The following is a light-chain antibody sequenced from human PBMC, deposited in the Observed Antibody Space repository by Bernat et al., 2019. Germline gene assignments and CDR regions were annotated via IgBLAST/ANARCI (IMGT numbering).Light chain of an antibody. CDR1: QSVSNY. CDR3: QQRSNGPAT. J-gene: IGKJ5*01. CDR2: DAS. V-gene: IGKV3-11*01. Sequence: EIVLTQSPATLSLSPGERATLSCRASQSVSNYLAWYQQKPGQAPRLLIYDASNRATGVPARFSGSGSATDFTLTISSLESEDSAVYYCQQRSNGPATFGQGTRLEIK.